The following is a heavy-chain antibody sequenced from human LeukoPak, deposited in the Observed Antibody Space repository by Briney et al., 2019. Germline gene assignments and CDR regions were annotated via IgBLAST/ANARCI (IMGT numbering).Heavy chain of an antibody. CDR3: SKDRGGTYGDYFDY. CDR2: IGGSGGTT. J-gene: IGHJ4*02. CDR1: GSTFRSYA. Sequence: GGSLRLSCAASGSTFRSYAMTWVRQSPGKGLEWVSAIGGSGGTTYYADSVKGRFTISRDNSKNTLYLQMNSLRAEETAVYYCSKDRGGTYGDYFDYWGQGTLVTVSS. D-gene: IGHD4-17*01. V-gene: IGHV3-23*01.